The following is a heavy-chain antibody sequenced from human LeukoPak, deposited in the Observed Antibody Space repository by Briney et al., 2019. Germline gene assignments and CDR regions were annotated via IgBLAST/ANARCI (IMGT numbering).Heavy chain of an antibody. CDR1: GFTVSSNY. Sequence: GGSLRLSCAASGFTVSSNYMSWVRQAPGKGLVWVSRINSDGSSTSYADSVKGRFTISRDNAKNTLYLQMNSLRAEDTAVYYCARDGYQLLYYYYYGMDVWGQGTTVTVSS. J-gene: IGHJ6*02. CDR3: ARDGYQLLYYYYYGMDV. V-gene: IGHV3-74*01. CDR2: INSDGSST. D-gene: IGHD2-2*01.